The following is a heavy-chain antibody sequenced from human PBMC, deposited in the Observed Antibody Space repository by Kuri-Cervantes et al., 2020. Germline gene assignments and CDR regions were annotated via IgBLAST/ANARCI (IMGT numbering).Heavy chain of an antibody. J-gene: IGHJ2*01. CDR2: IYTSGST. D-gene: IGHD3-22*01. CDR3: ARHYYDSSGYFGFWYFDL. V-gene: IGHV4-4*07. CDR1: GGSISSYY. Sequence: SETLSLTCTVSGGSISSYYWSWIRQPAGKGLEWIGRIYTSGSTNYNPSLKSRVTMSVDTSKNQFSLKLSSVTAADMAVYYCARHYYDSSGYFGFWYFDLWGRGTLVTVSS.